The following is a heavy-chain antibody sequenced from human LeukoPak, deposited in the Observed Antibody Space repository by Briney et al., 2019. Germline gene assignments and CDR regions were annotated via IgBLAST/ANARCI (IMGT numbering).Heavy chain of an antibody. Sequence: GGSLRLSCVASGFTFSSYEMNWVRQAPGKGLEWVSYISSSGSSIYYADSVKGRFTISRDNAKKTLYLEMDSLRAEDTAVYYCARDAAYDRFDYWGQGTLVTVSS. CDR3: ARDAAYDRFDY. V-gene: IGHV3-48*03. CDR2: ISSSGSSI. D-gene: IGHD3-22*01. J-gene: IGHJ4*02. CDR1: GFTFSSYE.